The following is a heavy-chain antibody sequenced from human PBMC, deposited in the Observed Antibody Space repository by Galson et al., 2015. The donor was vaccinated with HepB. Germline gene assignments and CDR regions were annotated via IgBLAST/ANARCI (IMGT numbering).Heavy chain of an antibody. J-gene: IGHJ4*02. CDR2: IWYDGSNK. V-gene: IGHV3-33*01. CDR1: GFSFSGYG. D-gene: IGHD4-17*01. Sequence: SLRLSCAASGFSFSGYGMHWVRQAPGKGLEWVAVIWYDGSNKIYGDSVEGRFTISRDISTNTLYLQMNSLRAEDTALYYCARQHIRRFDYWGQGTLVTVSS. CDR3: ARQHIRRFDY.